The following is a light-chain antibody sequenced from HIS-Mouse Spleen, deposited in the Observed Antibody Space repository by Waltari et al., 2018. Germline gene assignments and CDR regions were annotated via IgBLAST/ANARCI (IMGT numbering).Light chain of an antibody. J-gene: IGKJ3*01. V-gene: IGKV1-12*01. Sequence: DIHMTQSPSSVSASVGDRVTITCRASQGISSWLAWYQQKPGKAPKLLIYAASRLQSGVPSRFGSRGSGTDFTINISSLQPEDFATYYCQQADSFTPFTLFKFGPGTTVDI. CDR2: AAS. CDR1: QGISSW. CDR3: QQADSFTPFTLFK.